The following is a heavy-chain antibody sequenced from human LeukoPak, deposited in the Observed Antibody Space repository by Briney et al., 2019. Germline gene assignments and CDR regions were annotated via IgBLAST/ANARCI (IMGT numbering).Heavy chain of an antibody. Sequence: SETLSLTCTVSGGSISNYYWSWIRQPPGKGLEWIGYIYYSGSTNYNPSLKSRVTISVDTSKNLFSLKLSSVTAADTAVYYCARVPSYDRAAGRYWGQGTLVTVSS. CDR3: ARVPSYDRAAGRY. CDR1: GGSISNYY. J-gene: IGHJ4*02. D-gene: IGHD3-22*01. V-gene: IGHV4-59*01. CDR2: IYYSGST.